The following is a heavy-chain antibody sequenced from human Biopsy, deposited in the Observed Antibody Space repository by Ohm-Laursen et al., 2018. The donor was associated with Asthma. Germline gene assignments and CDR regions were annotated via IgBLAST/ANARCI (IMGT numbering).Heavy chain of an antibody. D-gene: IGHD3-10*01. J-gene: IGHJ4*02. CDR3: ARKAGSCISMVCYSLDF. V-gene: IGHV1-69*01. CDR2: INSVFGTT. CDR1: GGTFNTYV. Sequence: SSVKVSCKSLGGTFNTYVIGWVRQAPGQGLGWMGGINSVFGTTTYPQKFQDRVTITADDSTSTVYMELSSLRSEDAAVYYCARKAGSCISMVCYSLDFWGQGTLVTVSS.